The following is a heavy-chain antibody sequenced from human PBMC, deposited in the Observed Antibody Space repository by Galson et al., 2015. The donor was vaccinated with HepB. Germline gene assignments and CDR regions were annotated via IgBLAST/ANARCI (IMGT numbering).Heavy chain of an antibody. Sequence: SLRLSCAASGFTFSRYGMHWVRQAPGKGLEWVAVISYDGSNKYYADSVKGRFTISRDNSKNTLYLQMNSLRAEDTAVYYCAKDGEVGKDCSSTSCYGAYYYYYGMDVWGQGTTVTVSS. CDR2: ISYDGSNK. J-gene: IGHJ6*02. CDR3: AKDGEVGKDCSSTSCYGAYYYYYGMDV. V-gene: IGHV3-30*18. D-gene: IGHD2-2*01. CDR1: GFTFSRYG.